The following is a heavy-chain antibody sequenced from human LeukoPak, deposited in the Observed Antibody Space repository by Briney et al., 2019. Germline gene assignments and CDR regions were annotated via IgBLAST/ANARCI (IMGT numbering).Heavy chain of an antibody. CDR2: IYSGGST. J-gene: IGHJ4*02. D-gene: IGHD6-6*01. Sequence: GGSLRLSCAASGFTVSSNYMSWVRQAPGKGLEWVSVIYSGGSTYYADSVKGRFTISRDNSKNTLYLQMNSLRAEDTAVYYCASTIRVEPLDDYWGQGTLVTVSS. CDR1: GFTVSSNY. CDR3: ASTIRVEPLDDY. V-gene: IGHV3-66*01.